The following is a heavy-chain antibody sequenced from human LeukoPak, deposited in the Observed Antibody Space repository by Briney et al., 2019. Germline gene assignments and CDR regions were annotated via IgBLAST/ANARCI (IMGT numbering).Heavy chain of an antibody. D-gene: IGHD4-17*01. Sequence: ASVKVSCKASGYTFTGYYMHWVRQAPGQGLEWMGWINPNSGGTNYAQKFQGRVTMTRDTSISTAYMELSRLRSDDTAVYYCARGQGDYGDQLFGMDVWGQGTTVTVSS. CDR1: GYTFTGYY. V-gene: IGHV1-2*02. CDR2: INPNSGGT. J-gene: IGHJ6*02. CDR3: ARGQGDYGDQLFGMDV.